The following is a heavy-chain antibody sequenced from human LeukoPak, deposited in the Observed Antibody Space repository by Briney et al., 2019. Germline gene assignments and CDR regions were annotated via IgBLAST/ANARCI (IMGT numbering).Heavy chain of an antibody. J-gene: IGHJ5*02. CDR1: GDSISSSTYY. V-gene: IGHV4-39*07. D-gene: IGHD6-13*01. Sequence: SETLSLTCTVSGDSISSSTYYWGWLRQPPGKRLEWIGNIYYSGSTYYNPSLKSRVTISVDTSKNQFSLQLTSVTAADTAVYYCARAYSSSWYFNWFDPWGQGTLVTVSS. CDR2: IYYSGST. CDR3: ARAYSSSWYFNWFDP.